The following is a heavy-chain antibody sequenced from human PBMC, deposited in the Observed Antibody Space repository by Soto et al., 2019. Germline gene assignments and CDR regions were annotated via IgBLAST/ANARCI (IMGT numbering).Heavy chain of an antibody. CDR2: IYYSGST. V-gene: IGHV4-31*03. Sequence: SETLSLTCTVSGGSISSGGYYWSWIRQHPGKGLEWIGYIYYSGSTYYNPSLKSRVTISVDTSKSQFSLKLSSVTAADTAVYYCARLEGLATISYYFDFWGQGAQVTVSS. CDR1: GGSISSGGYY. CDR3: ARLEGLATISYYFDF. J-gene: IGHJ4*02. D-gene: IGHD3-9*01.